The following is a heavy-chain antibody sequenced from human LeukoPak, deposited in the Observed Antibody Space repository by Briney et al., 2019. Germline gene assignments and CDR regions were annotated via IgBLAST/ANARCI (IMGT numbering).Heavy chain of an antibody. J-gene: IGHJ6*03. D-gene: IGHD6-13*01. Sequence: ASVKVSCKASGYTFTSYDINWVRQATGQGLEWMGWMNPNSGNTGYAQKFQGRVTITRNTSISTAYMELRSLRSDDTAVYYCARGVSSSWYVDYYYYYMDVWGKGTTVTVSS. V-gene: IGHV1-8*03. CDR2: MNPNSGNT. CDR3: ARGVSSSWYVDYYYYYMDV. CDR1: GYTFTSYD.